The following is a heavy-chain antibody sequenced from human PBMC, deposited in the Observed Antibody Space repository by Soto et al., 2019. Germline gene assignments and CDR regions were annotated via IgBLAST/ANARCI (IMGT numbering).Heavy chain of an antibody. V-gene: IGHV5-51*01. CDR1: GYDFNPNW. D-gene: IGHD2-2*01. CDR3: ARHPRDCNKTSCYYPDH. CDR2: MYPGDSDT. J-gene: IGHJ1*01. Sequence: PGESLKISCRGSGYDFNPNWFRWVRQLPGKGLEWVVIMYPGDSDTRYNPSLQGHVTLSADVTVRTAFLQWRSMKTSETGMYFCARHPRDCNKTSCYYPDHWGHGTQVTVSS.